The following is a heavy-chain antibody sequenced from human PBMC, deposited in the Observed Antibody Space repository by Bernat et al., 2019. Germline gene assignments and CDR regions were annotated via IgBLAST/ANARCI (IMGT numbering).Heavy chain of an antibody. D-gene: IGHD7-27*01. CDR2: MYYTGTT. CDR3: VILGPVREDAFNI. CDR1: GGSIRRSSDY. V-gene: IGHV4-39*01. J-gene: IGHJ3*02. Sequence: QLQLQESGPGLVKPSETLSLTCNVSGGSIRRSSDYWAWIRQPPGKGPEWIGTMYYTGTTYYSPSLKSRITISVDTSENQFSLKLNSVPAADTAVYYCVILGPVREDAFNIWGQGAMVTVSS.